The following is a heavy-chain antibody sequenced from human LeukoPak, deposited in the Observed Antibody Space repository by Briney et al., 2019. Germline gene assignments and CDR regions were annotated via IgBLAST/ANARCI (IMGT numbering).Heavy chain of an antibody. Sequence: SETLSLTCTVSGGSISSYYWSWVRQPPGKGLEWIGYIYYSGSTNYNPSLKSRVTISVDTSKNQFSLKLSSVTAADTAVYYCARARKYYYDSSAWFDPWGQGTLVTVSS. CDR1: GGSISSYY. CDR2: IYYSGST. V-gene: IGHV4-59*01. CDR3: ARARKYYYDSSAWFDP. D-gene: IGHD3-22*01. J-gene: IGHJ5*02.